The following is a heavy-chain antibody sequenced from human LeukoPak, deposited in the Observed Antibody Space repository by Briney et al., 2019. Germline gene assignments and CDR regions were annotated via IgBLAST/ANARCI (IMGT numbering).Heavy chain of an antibody. CDR2: ISYDGSNK. CDR3: AKVSLRWWGYVDY. V-gene: IGHV3-30*18. J-gene: IGHJ4*02. CDR1: GFTFSSYG. D-gene: IGHD4-23*01. Sequence: GGSLILSCAASGFTFSSYGMHWVRQAPGKGLEWVAIISYDGSNKFYADSVKGRFTISRDNSKNTLYLQMNSLRAEDTAVYYCAKVSLRWWGYVDYWGLGTLVTVSS.